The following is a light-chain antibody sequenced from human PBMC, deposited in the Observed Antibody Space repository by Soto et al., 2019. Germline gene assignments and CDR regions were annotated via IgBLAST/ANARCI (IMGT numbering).Light chain of an antibody. Sequence: DIVMTQSPDSLAVSLGERATINCKSSQSVLYSSNNKNYLAWYQQKPGQPPKLLIYWASTRESWVPDRFSGSGSGTFFTLTISSLQAEDVAVYYCQQYYTNALTFGGGTKVGVK. CDR3: QQYYTNALT. CDR1: QSVLYSSNNKNY. V-gene: IGKV4-1*01. J-gene: IGKJ4*02. CDR2: WAS.